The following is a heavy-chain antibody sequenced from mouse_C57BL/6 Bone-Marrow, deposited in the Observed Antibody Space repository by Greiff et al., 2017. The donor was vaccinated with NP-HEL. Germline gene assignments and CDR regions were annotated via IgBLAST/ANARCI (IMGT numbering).Heavy chain of an antibody. CDR2: ISDGGSYT. Sequence: EVKLMESGGGLVKPGGSLKLSCAASGFTFSSYAMSWVRQTPEKRLEWVATISDGGSYTYSPDNVKGRFTISRDNAKNNLYLQMSHLKSEDPAMYYCARERKQLRSPFAYWGQGTLVTVSA. D-gene: IGHD3-2*02. V-gene: IGHV5-4*01. CDR1: GFTFSSYA. J-gene: IGHJ3*01. CDR3: ARERKQLRSPFAY.